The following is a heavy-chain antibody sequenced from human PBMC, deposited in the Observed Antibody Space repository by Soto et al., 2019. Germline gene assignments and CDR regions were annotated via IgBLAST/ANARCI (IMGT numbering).Heavy chain of an antibody. CDR1: GFTFSSYG. CDR3: AKDAQRYYYDSSGYNWFDP. Sequence: QVQLVESGGGVVQPGRSLRLSCAASGFTFSSYGMHWVRQAPGKGLEWVAVISYDGSNKYYADSVKGRFTISRDNSKNPLYLQMNSLRAEDTAVYYCAKDAQRYYYDSSGYNWFDPWGQGTLVTVSS. J-gene: IGHJ5*02. D-gene: IGHD3-22*01. CDR2: ISYDGSNK. V-gene: IGHV3-30*18.